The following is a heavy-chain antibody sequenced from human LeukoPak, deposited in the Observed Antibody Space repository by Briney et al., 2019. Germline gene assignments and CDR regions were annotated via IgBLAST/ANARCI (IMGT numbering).Heavy chain of an antibody. D-gene: IGHD3-22*01. CDR1: GFTFSSYG. V-gene: IGHV3-30*18. CDR3: AKSRGYYYEKSGPADY. CDR2: ISYDGSNK. Sequence: GGSLRLSCAASGFTFSSYGMHWVRQAPGKGLEWVAVISYDGSNKYYADSVKGRFTISRDNSKNTLYLQMNSLSAEDTAVYYCAKSRGYYYEKSGPADYWGQGTLVTVPS. J-gene: IGHJ4*02.